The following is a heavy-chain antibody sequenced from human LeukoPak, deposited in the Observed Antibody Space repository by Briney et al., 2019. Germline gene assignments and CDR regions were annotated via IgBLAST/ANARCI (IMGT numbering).Heavy chain of an antibody. D-gene: IGHD1-26*01. CDR2: ISLSGLT. CDR1: GGSISSTNW. J-gene: IGHJ4*02. V-gene: IGHV4-4*02. Sequence: SETLSLTCGVSGGSISSTNWWSWVRQPPGQRLEWIGEISLSGLTNYNPSLKSRVTMSLDRSKNHLSLNLTSVTAADTAVYFCSRESGAFCPFGFWGQGILVTVSS. CDR3: SRESGAFCPFGF.